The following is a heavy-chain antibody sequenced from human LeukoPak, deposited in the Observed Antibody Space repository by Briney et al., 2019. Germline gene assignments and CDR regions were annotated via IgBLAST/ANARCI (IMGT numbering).Heavy chain of an antibody. CDR1: GGSISSGGYY. CDR3: ARGYSATYGRFDP. J-gene: IGHJ5*02. V-gene: IGHV4-61*08. D-gene: IGHD1-26*01. Sequence: SETLSLTCAVSGGSISSGGYYWSWIRQPPGKGLEWIGYIYYTGNTNYNPSLKSRVTISVDTSKNQFSLKLTSVTAADTAVYFCARGYSATYGRFDPWGQGTLVTVSS. CDR2: IYYTGNT.